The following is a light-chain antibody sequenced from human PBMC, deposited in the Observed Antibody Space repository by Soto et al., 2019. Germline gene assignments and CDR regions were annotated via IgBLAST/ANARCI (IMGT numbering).Light chain of an antibody. V-gene: IGKV4-1*01. CDR2: WAS. J-gene: IGKJ1*01. CDR3: QQYYSTPPA. Sequence: DIVMTQSPDSLAVSLGERATINCKSSQSVLYSSNNKNYLAWYQQKLGQPPKLLIYWASTRESGVPDRFNGSGSGTDFTLSISSLRAEDVAVYYCQQYYSTPPAFGQGTKVDIK. CDR1: QSVLYSSNNKNY.